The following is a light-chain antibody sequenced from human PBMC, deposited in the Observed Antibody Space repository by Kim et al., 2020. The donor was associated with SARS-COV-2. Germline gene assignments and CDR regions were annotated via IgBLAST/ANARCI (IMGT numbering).Light chain of an antibody. Sequence: SYELTQPVSVSVALGQTARITCGGNNIGSKNVHWYQQKPGQAPVVVIYRDTNRPSGIPERFSGSNSGNTATLTISRAQAGDEAEYYCQVWDDSTIFVGGTQLTVL. CDR2: RDT. CDR1: NIGSKN. CDR3: QVWDDSTI. J-gene: IGLJ2*01. V-gene: IGLV3-9*01.